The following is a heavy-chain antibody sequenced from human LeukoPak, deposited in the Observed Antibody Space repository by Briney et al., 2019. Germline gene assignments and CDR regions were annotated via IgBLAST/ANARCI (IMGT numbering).Heavy chain of an antibody. Sequence: SETLSLTCIFSGGSISSISNYYWSWIRQPPGKGLGWICYIYYSGCTNYNPSLKRRVTSSIDTSKDQFPLKLISVTAADTAVYYCARSDCSGGSCYINFDYWGQGTLVTVSS. V-gene: IGHV4-61*01. CDR3: ARSDCSGGSCYINFDY. CDR2: IYYSGCT. D-gene: IGHD2-15*01. CDR1: GGSISSISNYY. J-gene: IGHJ4*02.